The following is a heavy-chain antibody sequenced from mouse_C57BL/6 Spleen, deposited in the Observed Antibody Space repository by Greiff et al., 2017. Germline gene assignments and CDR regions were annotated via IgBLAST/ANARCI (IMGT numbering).Heavy chain of an antibody. V-gene: IGHV1-69*01. D-gene: IGHD3-2*02. Sequence: QVQLQQPGAELVMPGASVKLSCKASGYTFTSYWMHWVKQRPGQGLEWIGEIDPSDSYTNYNQKFKGKSTLTVDKSSSTAYMQLSSLTSEDSAVYYCARQAQSYAMDYWGQGTSVTVSS. J-gene: IGHJ4*01. CDR2: IDPSDSYT. CDR3: ARQAQSYAMDY. CDR1: GYTFTSYW.